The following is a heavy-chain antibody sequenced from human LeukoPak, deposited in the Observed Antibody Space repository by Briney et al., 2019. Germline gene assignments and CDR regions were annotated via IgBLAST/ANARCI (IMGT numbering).Heavy chain of an antibody. CDR3: ARDHSYGSGSYLY. D-gene: IGHD3-10*01. CDR1: GFTFSSYW. Sequence: GGSLRLSCAASGFTFSSYWMHWVRQAPGKGLVWVSRINSDGSSTSYADSVKGRFTISRDNAKNSLYLQMNSLRAEDTALYYCARDHSYGSGSYLYWGQGTLVTVSS. CDR2: INSDGSST. V-gene: IGHV3-74*01. J-gene: IGHJ4*02.